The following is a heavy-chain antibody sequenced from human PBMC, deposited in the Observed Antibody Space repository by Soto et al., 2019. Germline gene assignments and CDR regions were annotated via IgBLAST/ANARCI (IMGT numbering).Heavy chain of an antibody. CDR3: VYFHQ. CDR1: GFTLSSYG. CDR2: ISYDGSDK. Sequence: QVQLVESGGGVVQPGRSLRLSCAASGFTLSSYGMHWVRQAPGKGLEWVAVISYDGSDKYYADSVKGRFTISRDNSKNTLYLQMNSLRDEDTAVHYCVYFHQWGQCTLVTVSS. V-gene: IGHV3-30*03. J-gene: IGHJ1*01.